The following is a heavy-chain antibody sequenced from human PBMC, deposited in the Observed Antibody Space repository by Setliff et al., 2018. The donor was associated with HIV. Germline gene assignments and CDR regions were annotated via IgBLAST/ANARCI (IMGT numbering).Heavy chain of an antibody. CDR3: ARLASGGWPLEVFDV. D-gene: IGHD2-15*01. J-gene: IGHJ3*01. CDR1: GYTFTHYA. V-gene: IGHV1-18*01. CDR2: ISAYNGNT. Sequence: RASVKVSCKASGYTFTHYAISWVRQAPGQGLEYLGLISAYNGNTNYAQKVQGRITMTTDASTSTVDMELRSLTSDDTAVYYCARLASGGWPLEVFDVWGQGTMVTVSS.